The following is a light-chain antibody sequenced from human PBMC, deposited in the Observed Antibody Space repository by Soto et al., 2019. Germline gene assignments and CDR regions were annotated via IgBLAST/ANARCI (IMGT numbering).Light chain of an antibody. V-gene: IGKV1-39*01. CDR3: QQYYDTLALT. CDR2: GVS. CDR1: QNIYSY. J-gene: IGKJ4*01. Sequence: DIQMTQSPSSLSASVGDRVIITCQASQNIYSYLSWYQQKPGKAPKLLIYGVSNLQSGVPSRFSGSGSGTDFSLTISSLQREDLATYYCQQYYDTLALTFGGGTKVEIK.